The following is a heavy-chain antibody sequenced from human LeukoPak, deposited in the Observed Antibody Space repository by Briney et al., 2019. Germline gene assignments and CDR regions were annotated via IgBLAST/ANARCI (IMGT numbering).Heavy chain of an antibody. J-gene: IGHJ3*02. V-gene: IGHV4-61*02. Sequence: ASETLSLTCTVSGGSISSGSYYWSWIRQPARKGLEWIGRIYTSGSTNYNPSLKSRVTISVDTSKNQFSLKLSSETAADTAVYYCARGVRRWLHRDAFDIWGQGTMVTVSS. CDR1: GGSISSGSYY. D-gene: IGHD5-24*01. CDR2: IYTSGST. CDR3: ARGVRRWLHRDAFDI.